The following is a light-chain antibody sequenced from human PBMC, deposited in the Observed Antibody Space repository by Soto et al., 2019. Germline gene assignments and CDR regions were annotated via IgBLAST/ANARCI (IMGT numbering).Light chain of an antibody. CDR2: DAS. CDR1: QGIRNY. J-gene: IGKJ1*01. Sequence: EVVLTQSPATLSLSPGERATLSCRASQGIRNYLAWYQQKPGQAPRLLIYDASNRATGIPARFSGSGSGTDFTLTISSLEPEDFAAYYCQQSSNWPAFGQGTKV. V-gene: IGKV3-11*01. CDR3: QQSSNWPA.